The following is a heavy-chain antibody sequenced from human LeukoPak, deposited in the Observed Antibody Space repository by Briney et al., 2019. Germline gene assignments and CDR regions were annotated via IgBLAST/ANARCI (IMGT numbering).Heavy chain of an antibody. J-gene: IGHJ4*02. CDR2: INPNSGGT. D-gene: IGHD2-2*01. Sequence: ASVKVSCKASGYTFTGYYMHWVRQAPGQGLEWMGWINPNSGGTNYAQKFQGTVTMTRDTSTSTAYMELSRLRSDDTAVYYCATSPVVPAAIRCPDYWGQGTLVTVSS. CDR1: GYTFTGYY. CDR3: ATSPVVPAAIRCPDY. V-gene: IGHV1-2*02.